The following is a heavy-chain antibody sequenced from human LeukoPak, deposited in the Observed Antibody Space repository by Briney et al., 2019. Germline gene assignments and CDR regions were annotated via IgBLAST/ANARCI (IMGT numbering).Heavy chain of an antibody. CDR3: ARDRAMIIPSSLLH. V-gene: IGHV3-30-3*01. CDR1: GFTFSNYV. CDR2: MSSDGSNE. Sequence: GGSLRLSCAASGFTFSNYVMYWARQAPGKGLEWVAVMSSDGSNEYYADSVKGRFTISRDNSKSTLYLQMNSLRAEDTAVYYCARDRAMIIPSSLLHWGQGTPVTVSS. J-gene: IGHJ4*02. D-gene: IGHD3-16*01.